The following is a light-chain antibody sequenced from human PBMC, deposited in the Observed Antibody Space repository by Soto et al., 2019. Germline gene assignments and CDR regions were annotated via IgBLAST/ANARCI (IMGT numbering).Light chain of an antibody. V-gene: IGKV1-6*01. J-gene: IGKJ1*01. CDR2: AAS. CDR1: QDIAIY. CDR3: LQDHNYPRT. Sequence: AIQLTQSPSSLSASVGDRVTITCRASQDIAIYLAWYQQKPGEAPKLLIYAASTLYGGVPSRFSGSGSGTDFTLTISSLQPEDFATYYCLQDHNYPRTFGQGTKWISN.